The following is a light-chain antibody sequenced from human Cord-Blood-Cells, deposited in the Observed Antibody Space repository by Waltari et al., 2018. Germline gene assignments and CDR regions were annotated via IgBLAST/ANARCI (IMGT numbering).Light chain of an antibody. J-gene: IGKJ2*01. CDR3: QQRSNWPLT. CDR2: DAS. V-gene: IGKV3-11*01. Sequence: ELVLTQSPATLSFSPGARATLSCKASQSPSSYLAWYQQKPGQAPRPLTYDASNRGTGIPARFSGSGSGTDFTLTMSSLGPEDFGVYYCQQRSNWPLTFGQGTKLGIK. CDR1: QSPSSY.